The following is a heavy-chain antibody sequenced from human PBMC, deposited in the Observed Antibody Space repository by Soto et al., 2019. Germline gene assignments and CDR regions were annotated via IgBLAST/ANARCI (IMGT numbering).Heavy chain of an antibody. J-gene: IGHJ6*02. Sequence: QVQLVESGGGLVKPGGSLRLSCAASGFTFSDYSMSWIRQAPGKGLEWVSYISSSGSTIYYADSVKGRFTIPRDNAKNSLYLQMNSLRAEDTAVYYCARGNWNDVALLFGGMDVWGQGTTVTVSS. V-gene: IGHV3-11*01. CDR1: GFTFSDYS. CDR3: ARGNWNDVALLFGGMDV. CDR2: ISSSGSTI. D-gene: IGHD1-20*01.